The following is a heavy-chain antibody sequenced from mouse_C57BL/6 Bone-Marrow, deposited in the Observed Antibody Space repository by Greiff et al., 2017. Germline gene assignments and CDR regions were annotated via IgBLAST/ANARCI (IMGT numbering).Heavy chain of an antibody. CDR2: IYPRSGNT. CDR1: GYTFTSYG. J-gene: IGHJ2*01. CDR3: ARSWDYGSSFDY. Sequence: VQGVESGAELARPGASVKLSCKASGYTFTSYGISWVKQRTGQGLEWIGEIYPRSGNTYYNEKFKGKATLTADKSSSTAYMELRSLTSEDSAVYFCARSWDYGSSFDYWGQGTTLTVSS. V-gene: IGHV1-81*01. D-gene: IGHD1-1*01.